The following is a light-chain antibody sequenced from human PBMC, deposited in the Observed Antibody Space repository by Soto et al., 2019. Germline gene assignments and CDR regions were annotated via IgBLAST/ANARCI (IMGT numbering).Light chain of an antibody. Sequence: QAVVTQPPSVSAAPGQKVTISCSGSRFNIGNNYVSWYQQLPGTAPKLLIYDNNKRPSGIPDRFSGSKSGTSATLGITGLQTGDEADYYCGTWDSSLSAGVFGGGTQLTVL. V-gene: IGLV1-51*01. CDR1: RFNIGNNY. J-gene: IGLJ3*02. CDR3: GTWDSSLSAGV. CDR2: DNN.